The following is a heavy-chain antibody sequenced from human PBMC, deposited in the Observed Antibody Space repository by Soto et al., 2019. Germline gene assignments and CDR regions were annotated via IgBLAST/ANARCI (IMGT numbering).Heavy chain of an antibody. CDR2: ISGSGDRS. CDR1: GVSLRIYV. J-gene: IGHJ6*02. V-gene: IGHV3-23*01. Sequence: PGGSLRLSCVASGVSLRIYVVTWVRQAPGKGLEWISAISGSGDRSYYADSVKGRFTVSRDKSKNQFSLKLSSVTAADTAVYYCARDWGRLVSHYYYGMDVWGQGTTVTVSS. CDR3: ARDWGRLVSHYYYGMDV. D-gene: IGHD6-19*01.